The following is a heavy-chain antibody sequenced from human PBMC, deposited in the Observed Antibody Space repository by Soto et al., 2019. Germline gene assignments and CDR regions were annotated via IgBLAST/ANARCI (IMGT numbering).Heavy chain of an antibody. V-gene: IGHV1-69*13. J-gene: IGHJ6*02. Sequence: ASVKVSCKASGGTFSSYAISWVRQAPGQGLEWMGGIIPIFGTANYAQKFQGRVTITADESTSTAYMELSSLRSEDTAVYYCASSPSGGMDVWGQGTTVTVSS. CDR3: ASSPSGGMDV. D-gene: IGHD3-10*01. CDR2: IIPIFGTA. CDR1: GGTFSSYA.